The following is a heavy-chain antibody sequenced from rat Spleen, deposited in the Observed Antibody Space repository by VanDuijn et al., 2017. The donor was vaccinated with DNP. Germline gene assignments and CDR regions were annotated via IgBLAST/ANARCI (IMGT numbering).Heavy chain of an antibody. V-gene: IGHV4-2*01. CDR2: INKDSSTM. J-gene: IGHJ3*01. D-gene: IGHD1-11*01. Sequence: EVKLVESGGGLVQPGRSLKHSSVASGFTLNDYWMSWVRQAPGKGLELIGEINKDSSTMNYTPSLKYKFTISRDNAQNTLYLQMSKLGSEDTAIYYCARLGWHGWFAYWGQGTLVTVSS. CDR1: GFTLNDYW. CDR3: ARLGWHGWFAY.